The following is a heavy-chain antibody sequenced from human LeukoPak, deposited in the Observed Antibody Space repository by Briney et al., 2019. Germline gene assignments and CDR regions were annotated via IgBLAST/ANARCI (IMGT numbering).Heavy chain of an antibody. D-gene: IGHD6-13*01. Sequence: SVKISCKASGGTFSSYAISWVRQAPGQGLEGMGRIIPILGIANYAQTFQGRVTISADKSTSTAYMGLSSLRSDDTAVYYCARDHQLVAFDPWGEGTLVTVSS. J-gene: IGHJ5*02. CDR3: ARDHQLVAFDP. CDR1: GGTFSSYA. CDR2: IIPILGIA. V-gene: IGHV1-69*04.